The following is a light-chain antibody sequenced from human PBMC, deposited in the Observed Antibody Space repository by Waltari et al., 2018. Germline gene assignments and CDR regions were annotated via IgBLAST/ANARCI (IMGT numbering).Light chain of an antibody. CDR3: QQSGSSPYT. CDR1: QSVSSTY. Sequence: EIVLTQSPGTLSLSPGERATLSCRASQSVSSTYLGWYQQKPGQAPRLLIYGASNRATGIPDRFSGSGSGTDFTRTISRLAPEDFAVYYCQQSGSSPYTFGQGTKLGIK. V-gene: IGKV3-20*01. J-gene: IGKJ2*01. CDR2: GAS.